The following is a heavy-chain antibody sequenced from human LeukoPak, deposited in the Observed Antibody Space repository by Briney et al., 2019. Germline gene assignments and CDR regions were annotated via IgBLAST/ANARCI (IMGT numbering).Heavy chain of an antibody. V-gene: IGHV3-20*04. CDR1: GFTFDDYG. J-gene: IGHJ4*02. D-gene: IGHD6-19*01. CDR3: AKDSVGSGWRYFDY. Sequence: GGSLRLSCAASGFTFDDYGMSWVRQAPGKGLEWVSGINWNGGSTGYADSVKGRFTISRDNSKNSLYLQVNSLRTEDTALYYCAKDSVGSGWRYFDYWGQGTLVTVSS. CDR2: INWNGGST.